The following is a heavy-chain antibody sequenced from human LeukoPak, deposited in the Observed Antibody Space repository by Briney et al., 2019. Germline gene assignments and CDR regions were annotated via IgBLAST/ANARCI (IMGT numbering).Heavy chain of an antibody. Sequence: SETLSLTCTVSGDSINNYFWTWIRQPAGKGLEWIGRIYASGSTNYNPSLKSRVTMSVDTSKNQFSLKLTSVTAADTAVYYCARVIISEGGTNCWYFDLWGRGTLVTVSS. CDR1: GDSINNYF. V-gene: IGHV4-4*07. CDR3: ARVIISEGGTNCWYFDL. D-gene: IGHD2-2*01. J-gene: IGHJ2*01. CDR2: IYASGST.